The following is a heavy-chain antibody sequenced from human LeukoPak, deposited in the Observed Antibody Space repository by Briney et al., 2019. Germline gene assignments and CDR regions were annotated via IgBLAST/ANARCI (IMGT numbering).Heavy chain of an antibody. J-gene: IGHJ4*02. CDR3: ARGYGSGSYYGFDY. Sequence: PSETLSLTCTVSGGSISSSSYYWGWIRQPPGKGLEWIGSIYHSGSTYYNPSLKSRVTISVDKSKNQFSLKLSSVTAADTAVYYCARGYGSGSYYGFDYWGQGTLVTVSS. D-gene: IGHD3-10*01. V-gene: IGHV4-39*07. CDR2: IYHSGST. CDR1: GGSISSSSYY.